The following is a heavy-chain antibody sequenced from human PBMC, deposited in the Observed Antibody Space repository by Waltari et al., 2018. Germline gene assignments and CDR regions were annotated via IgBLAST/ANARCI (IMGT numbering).Heavy chain of an antibody. CDR2: NYTSGST. Sequence: QVQLQESGPVLVKPSQTLSLTRTVSGRSISSGRYYWSWIRQPAGKGLEGIGRNYTSGSTNYNPSRKSRVTISVDTSKNQFSLKLSSVTAADTAVYYCARDSKAAAGTSGWFDPWGQGTLVTVSS. V-gene: IGHV4-61*02. CDR3: ARDSKAAAGTSGWFDP. CDR1: GRSISSGRYY. D-gene: IGHD6-13*01. J-gene: IGHJ5*02.